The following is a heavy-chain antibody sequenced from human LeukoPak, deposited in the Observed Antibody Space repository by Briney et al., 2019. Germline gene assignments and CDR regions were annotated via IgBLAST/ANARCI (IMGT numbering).Heavy chain of an antibody. D-gene: IGHD1-26*01. CDR2: INPNSSGT. J-gene: IGHJ4*02. V-gene: IGHV1-2*02. CDR3: VRDKGGRGATVFDY. Sequence: ASVKVSCKASGYTFTDYYMHWVRQAPGQGLEWLGWINPNSSGTNYAQKFQGRVTLTGDTSISTAYMELSRLRSDDTAVYYCVRDKGGRGATVFDYWGQGTLVTVSS. CDR1: GYTFTDYY.